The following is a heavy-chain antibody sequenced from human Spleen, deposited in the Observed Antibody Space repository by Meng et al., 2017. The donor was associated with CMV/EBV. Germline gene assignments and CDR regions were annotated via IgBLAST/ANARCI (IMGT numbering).Heavy chain of an antibody. CDR2: ISAYNGNT. CDR3: ARDIVVVPAAIELGNDY. CDR1: YTFTSYG. J-gene: IGHJ4*02. V-gene: IGHV1-18*01. D-gene: IGHD2-2*01. Sequence: YTFTSYGISWVRQAPGQGLEWMGWISAYNGNTNYAQKLQGRVTMTTDTSTSTAYMELRSLRSDDTAVYYCARDIVVVPAAIELGNDYWGQGTLVTISS.